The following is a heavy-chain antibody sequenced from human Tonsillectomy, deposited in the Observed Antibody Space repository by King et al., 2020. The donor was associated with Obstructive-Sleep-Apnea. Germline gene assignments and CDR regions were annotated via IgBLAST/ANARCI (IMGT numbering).Heavy chain of an antibody. CDR1: GFTFSSYS. D-gene: IGHD2-21*02. J-gene: IGHJ6*02. CDR2: VSGSGMST. V-gene: IGHV3-23*04. CDR3: ARKGHNCGSDCQSGNHYYYAMDV. Sequence: VQLVESGGGLVRPGGSLRLSCATSGFTFSSYSMNWVRQAPGKGLEWVSTVSGSGMSTYYADSVKGRFTVSRDHSKVYLQMSSLRAADTAIYYCARKGHNCGSDCQSGNHYYYAMDVWGPGTTVTVSS.